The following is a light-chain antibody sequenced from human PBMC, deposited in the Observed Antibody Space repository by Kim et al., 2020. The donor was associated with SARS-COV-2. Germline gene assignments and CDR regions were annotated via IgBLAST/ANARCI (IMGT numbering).Light chain of an antibody. CDR2: DAS. CDR1: QRVSSY. V-gene: IGKV3-11*01. J-gene: IGKJ5*01. CDR3: QQRSNWPPIT. Sequence: RGERANRAGRTSQRVSSYLAWYQQKPGQAPRLLIYDASNRATGIPARFSGSGSGTDFTLTISSLEPEDFAVYYCQQRSNWPPITFGQGTRLEIK.